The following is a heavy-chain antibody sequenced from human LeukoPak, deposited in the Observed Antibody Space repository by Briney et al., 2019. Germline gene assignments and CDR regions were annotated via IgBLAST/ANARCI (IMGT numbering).Heavy chain of an antibody. CDR2: ISGRDDRT. V-gene: IGHV3-23*01. J-gene: IGHJ4*02. CDR3: AKVAYDSYGHYYHDYFDY. D-gene: IGHD3-22*01. Sequence: GSLILSCAASGFSFSAYAMTWVRQAPGKGLEWVSSISGRDDRTYYADSAKGRFTISRDNSKNTLYLQMNSLRAEDTALYYCAKVAYDSYGHYYHDYFDYWGQGTLVTVSS. CDR1: GFSFSAYA.